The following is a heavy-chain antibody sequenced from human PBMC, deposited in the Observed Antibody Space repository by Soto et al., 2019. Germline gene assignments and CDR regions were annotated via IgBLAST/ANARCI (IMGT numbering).Heavy chain of an antibody. CDR1: GFTFSSYS. CDR2: ISSSSSYI. CDR3: ARDDGSWSIPSGY. V-gene: IGHV3-21*01. Sequence: PGGSLRLSCAASGFTFSSYSMNWVRQAPGKGLEWVSSISSSSSYIYYADSVKGRFTISRDNAKNSLYLQMNSLRAEDMAVYYCARDDGSWSIPSGYWGQGTLVTVSS. D-gene: IGHD6-13*01. J-gene: IGHJ4*02.